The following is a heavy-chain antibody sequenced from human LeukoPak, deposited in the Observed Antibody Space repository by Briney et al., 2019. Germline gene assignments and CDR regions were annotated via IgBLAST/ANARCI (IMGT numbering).Heavy chain of an antibody. V-gene: IGHV5-51*01. D-gene: IGHD3-16*01. CDR3: ARQRGMDVSSKQRYNWFDP. CDR1: GYSFTSYW. J-gene: IGHJ5*02. Sequence: GESLKISCKGSGYSFTSYWIGWVRQMPGKGLEWMGIIYPGDSDTRYSPSFQGQVTISADKSISTAYLQWSSLKASDTAMYYCARQRGMDVSSKQRYNWFDPWGQGTLVTVSS. CDR2: IYPGDSDT.